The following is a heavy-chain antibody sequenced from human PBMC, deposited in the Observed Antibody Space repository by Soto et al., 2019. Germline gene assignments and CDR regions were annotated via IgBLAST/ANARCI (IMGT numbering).Heavy chain of an antibody. CDR3: ARASGSRAFDN. CDR1: GFTVSTNY. CDR2: IYSGGNT. J-gene: IGHJ4*02. V-gene: IGHV3-53*01. Sequence: EVQLVESGGSLIQPGGSLRLSCAASGFTVSTNYVSWVRQAPGKGLEWVSVIYSGGNTYYADSVKGRFTIPRDCSKNTVELQMNSLRAEDTAVYFCARASGSRAFDNWGQGTLVTVSS. D-gene: IGHD1-26*01.